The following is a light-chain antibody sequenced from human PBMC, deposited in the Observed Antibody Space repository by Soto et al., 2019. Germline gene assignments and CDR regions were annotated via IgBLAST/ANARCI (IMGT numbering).Light chain of an antibody. V-gene: IGLV1-40*01. CDR2: GNS. Sequence: VLTQPPSVSGAPGQRVTISCTGSSSNIGAGYDVHWYQQLPGTAPKLLIYGNSNRPSGVPDRFSGSKSGTSASLAITGLQAADEADYYCQSYDSSLGVLYVFGTGTKVTVL. CDR1: SSNIGAGYD. CDR3: QSYDSSLGVLYV. J-gene: IGLJ1*01.